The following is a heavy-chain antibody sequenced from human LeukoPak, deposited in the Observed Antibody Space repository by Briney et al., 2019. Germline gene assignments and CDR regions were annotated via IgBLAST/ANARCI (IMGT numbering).Heavy chain of an antibody. D-gene: IGHD3-22*01. CDR1: GYTFTGYY. CDR2: INPNSGGT. Sequence: ASVKVSCKASGYTFTGYYMHWVRQAPGQGLEWMGWINPNSGGTNYAQKFQGRVTMTRDTSISTAYMELSRLRSDDTAVYYCAESPLYGSSGYPYWGQGTLVTVSS. CDR3: AESPLYGSSGYPY. J-gene: IGHJ4*02. V-gene: IGHV1-2*02.